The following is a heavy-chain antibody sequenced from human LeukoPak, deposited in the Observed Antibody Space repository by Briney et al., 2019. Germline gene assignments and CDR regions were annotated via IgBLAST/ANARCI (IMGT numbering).Heavy chain of an antibody. V-gene: IGHV3-7*03. CDR2: IKQDGSEK. Sequence: TGGSLRLSCAASGFTFSDNLMTWVRQAPGKGLEWVATIKQDGSEKYYADSVRGRFTISRVNAENSLYLQMSSLRAEDTAVYHCTRGGYSTSWYWIYWGQGTLVTVSS. CDR1: GFTFSDNL. D-gene: IGHD2-2*01. J-gene: IGHJ4*02. CDR3: TRGGYSTSWYWIY.